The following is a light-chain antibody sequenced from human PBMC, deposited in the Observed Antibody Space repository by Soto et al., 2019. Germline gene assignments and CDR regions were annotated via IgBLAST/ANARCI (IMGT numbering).Light chain of an antibody. CDR2: GAS. V-gene: IGKV3D-15*01. J-gene: IGKJ2*01. CDR3: QQYSNRYT. CDR1: QSVGSS. Sequence: EIVMTQSPATLSVSPGERATLSYRASQSVGSSLAWYQHKPGQAPRLLIYGASIRATGIPGRFSGSGSGTEFTLTISSLQSEDFAAYYCQQYSNRYTFGQGTKLEIK.